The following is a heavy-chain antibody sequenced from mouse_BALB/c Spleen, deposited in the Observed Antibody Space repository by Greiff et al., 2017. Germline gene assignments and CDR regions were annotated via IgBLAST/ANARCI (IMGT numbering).Heavy chain of an antibody. Sequence: EVQLVESGGGLVKPGGSLKLSCAASGFTFSSYAMSWVRQTPEKRLEWVASISSGGSTYYPDSVKGRFTISRDNARNILYLQMSSLRSEDTAMYYCAREDTTATYAMDYWGQETSVTVSS. CDR1: GFTFSSYA. V-gene: IGHV5-6-5*01. J-gene: IGHJ4*01. CDR3: AREDTTATYAMDY. CDR2: ISSGGST. D-gene: IGHD1-2*01.